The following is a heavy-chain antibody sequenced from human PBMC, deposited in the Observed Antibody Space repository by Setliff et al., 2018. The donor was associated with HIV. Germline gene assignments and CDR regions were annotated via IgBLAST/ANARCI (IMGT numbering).Heavy chain of an antibody. CDR1: GYSISSGYY. J-gene: IGHJ4*02. CDR2: IYHSGST. CDR3: ATVSGYYWQYFDY. D-gene: IGHD3-22*01. V-gene: IGHV4-38-2*01. Sequence: PSETLSLTCAVSGYSISSGYYWGWIRQPPGKGLEWIGHIYHSGSTSYNPSLKSRATISVDTSKNQFSLKLSSVTAADTAVYYCATVSGYYWQYFDYWGPGTLVT.